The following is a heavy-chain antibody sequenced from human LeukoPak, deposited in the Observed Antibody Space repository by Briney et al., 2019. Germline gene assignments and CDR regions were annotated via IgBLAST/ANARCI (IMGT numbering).Heavy chain of an antibody. CDR2: IRSQAYSGTT. CDR1: GFTFGYHA. CDR3: TRDIVSISQPYYFDY. D-gene: IGHD2-2*01. V-gene: IGHV3-49*04. Sequence: GGSLTLSCTASGFTFGYHAINWVRQAPGRGLEWVGFIRSQAYSGTTEYATSVKDRFTISRDDSKSIAYLQMNSLKTEDTAVYYCTRDIVSISQPYYFDYWGQGTLVTVSS. J-gene: IGHJ4*02.